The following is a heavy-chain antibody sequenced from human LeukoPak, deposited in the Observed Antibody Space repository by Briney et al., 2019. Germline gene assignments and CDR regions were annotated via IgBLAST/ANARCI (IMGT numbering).Heavy chain of an antibody. Sequence: SGTLSLTCALSGGSISSNNWWSWVRQPPGKGLEWIGEIYHSGSTNYNASLKSRVTISVDKSKNQFSLRLTSVTAADTAVYYCVRDVGAAPDYYFDYWGQGTLVTVSS. CDR1: GGSISSNNW. D-gene: IGHD1-26*01. V-gene: IGHV4-4*02. CDR3: VRDVGAAPDYYFDY. J-gene: IGHJ4*02. CDR2: IYHSGST.